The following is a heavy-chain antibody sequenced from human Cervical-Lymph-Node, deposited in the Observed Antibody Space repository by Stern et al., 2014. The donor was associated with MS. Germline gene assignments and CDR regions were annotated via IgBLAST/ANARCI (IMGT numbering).Heavy chain of an antibody. CDR1: GYTFTSYY. J-gene: IGHJ4*02. CDR2: IHPNDGSA. V-gene: IGHV1-46*01. CDR3: AGGYTFDY. Sequence: QMKLVQSGAEVKKPGASVKVSCKASGYTFTSYYMHWVRQAPGQGLEWMGIIHPNDGSASYAQKFQDRVTMTRDTSTSTLYMELSSLSSEDTAVYYCAGGYTFDYWGQGTLVTVSS. D-gene: IGHD5-18*01.